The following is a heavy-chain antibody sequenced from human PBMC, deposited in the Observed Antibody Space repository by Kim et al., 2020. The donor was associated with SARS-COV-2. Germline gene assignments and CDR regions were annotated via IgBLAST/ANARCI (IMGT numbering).Heavy chain of an antibody. D-gene: IGHD2-15*01. V-gene: IGHV1-18*01. CDR2: T. J-gene: IGHJ4*02. CDR3: ARDGHVRWFDY. Sequence: TNYAQKLQGRVTMTTDTSTSTAYMERRSLRSDDTAVYYCARDGHVRWFDYWGQGTLVTVSS.